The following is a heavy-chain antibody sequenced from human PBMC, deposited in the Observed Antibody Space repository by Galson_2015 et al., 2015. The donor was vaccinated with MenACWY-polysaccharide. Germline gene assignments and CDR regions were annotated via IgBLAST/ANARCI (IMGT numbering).Heavy chain of an antibody. CDR1: GYSFTSYW. CDR3: ARITGGEYFQY. CDR2: IYPGGSDA. J-gene: IGHJ1*01. V-gene: IGHV5-51*03. D-gene: IGHD3-10*01. Sequence: QSGAEVKKPGESLKISCKGLGYSFTSYWIGWVRQMPGKGLEWMGIIYPGGSDARFSPSFQGQVIMSVDKSISTAYLQWNSLKASDTAIYYCARITGGEYFQYWGQGALVTV.